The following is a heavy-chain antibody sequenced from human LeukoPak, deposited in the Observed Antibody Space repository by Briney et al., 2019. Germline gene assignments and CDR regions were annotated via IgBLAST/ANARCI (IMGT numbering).Heavy chain of an antibody. J-gene: IGHJ4*02. Sequence: GGSLRLSCAASGFTVCSNYMSWVRKAPGKGMEWVSVIYSGGSTYYADSVKGRFTISRDNSKNTLYLQMNSLRAEDTAVYYCAKDGTTVTTVWYFDYWGQGTLVTVSS. CDR2: IYSGGST. V-gene: IGHV3-53*05. CDR1: GFTVCSNY. CDR3: AKDGTTVTTVWYFDY. D-gene: IGHD4-11*01.